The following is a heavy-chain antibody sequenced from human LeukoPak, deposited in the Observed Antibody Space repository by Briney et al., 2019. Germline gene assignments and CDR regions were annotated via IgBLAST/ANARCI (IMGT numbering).Heavy chain of an antibody. Sequence: GGSLRLSCAASGFTFSSYSMNWVRQAPGKGLEWVSYISSSSSTIYYADSVKGRFTISRDNAKNSLYLQMNSLRAEDTAVYYCARVQMTAVTNWGQGTLVTVSS. CDR2: ISSSSSTI. CDR1: GFTFSSYS. D-gene: IGHD2-21*02. CDR3: ARVQMTAVTN. J-gene: IGHJ4*02. V-gene: IGHV3-48*01.